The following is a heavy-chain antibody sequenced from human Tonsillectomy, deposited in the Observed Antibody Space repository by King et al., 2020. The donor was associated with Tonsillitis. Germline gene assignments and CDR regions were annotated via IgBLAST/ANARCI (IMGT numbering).Heavy chain of an antibody. CDR3: ARISINDYGSGRYTPNWFDP. D-gene: IGHD3-10*01. V-gene: IGHV4-30-4*08. Sequence: QVQLQESGPGLVKPSQTLSLTCTVSGGSITNDDHYWSLIRQPPGKGLEWIAYIHYSGRTYYNPSLKSRVTISLDTSKNQFSLKLTSVTAADTAVYYCARISINDYGSGRYTPNWFDPWGQGILVTVSS. CDR2: IHYSGRT. CDR1: GGSITNDDHY. J-gene: IGHJ5*02.